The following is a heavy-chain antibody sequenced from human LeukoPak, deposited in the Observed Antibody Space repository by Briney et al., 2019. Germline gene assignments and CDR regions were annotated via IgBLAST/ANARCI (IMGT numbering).Heavy chain of an antibody. CDR2: IYYSGST. Sequence: SETLFLTCTVSGYSISSGYYWGWIRQPPGKGLEWIGSIYYSGSTYYNPSLKSRVTISVDTSKNQFSLKLSSVTAADTAVYYCARDAGIAAAGIDPWGQGTLVTVSS. J-gene: IGHJ5*02. D-gene: IGHD6-13*01. V-gene: IGHV4-38-2*02. CDR1: GYSISSGYY. CDR3: ARDAGIAAAGIDP.